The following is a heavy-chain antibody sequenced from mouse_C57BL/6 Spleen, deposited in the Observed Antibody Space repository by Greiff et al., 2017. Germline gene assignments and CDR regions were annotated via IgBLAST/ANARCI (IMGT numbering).Heavy chain of an antibody. D-gene: IGHD3-2*02. Sequence: VQLQESGAELVKPGASVKMSCKASGYTFTSYWITWVKQRPGQGLAWIGDIYPGSGSTNYNEKFKSKATLTVDTSSSTAYMQLSSLTSEDSAVYYCARSSSCYGDYAMDDWGKGTSVTVSS. CDR2: IYPGSGST. CDR1: GYTFTSYW. CDR3: ARSSSCYGDYAMDD. J-gene: IGHJ4*01. V-gene: IGHV1-55*01.